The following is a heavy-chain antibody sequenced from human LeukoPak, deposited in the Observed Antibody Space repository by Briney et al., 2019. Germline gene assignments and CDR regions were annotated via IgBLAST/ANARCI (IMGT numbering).Heavy chain of an antibody. V-gene: IGHV3-9*01. D-gene: IGHD3-10*01. Sequence: GGSLRLSCVGSGFTIHDHAMHWVRQAPGKGLEWVSGIDWNSGRIGYADSVKGRFTISRDNAKNSLYLQMNSLRAEDTAVYYLGREGGSYRAYYGMAVWAQGPTAPVS. J-gene: IGHJ6*02. CDR2: IDWNSGRI. CDR3: GREGGSYRAYYGMAV. CDR1: GFTIHDHA.